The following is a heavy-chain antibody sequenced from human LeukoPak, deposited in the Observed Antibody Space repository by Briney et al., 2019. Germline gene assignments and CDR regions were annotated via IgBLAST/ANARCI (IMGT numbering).Heavy chain of an antibody. CDR1: GFTFSSYS. D-gene: IGHD1-26*01. CDR2: ISTSSSYI. J-gene: IGHJ4*02. Sequence: GGSLRLSCAASGFTFSSYSMNWVRQAPGKGLEWVSSISTSSSYIYYADSVKGRFTISRDNAKNSLFLQMSSLRAEDTAVYYCARDHSGSQPFDYWGQGTLVTVSS. CDR3: ARDHSGSQPFDY. V-gene: IGHV3-21*01.